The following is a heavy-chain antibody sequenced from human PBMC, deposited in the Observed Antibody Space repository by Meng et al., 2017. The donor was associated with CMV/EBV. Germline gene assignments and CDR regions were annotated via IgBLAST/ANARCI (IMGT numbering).Heavy chain of an antibody. CDR3: AKDVGRNWNLVTY. D-gene: IGHD1-7*01. CDR1: GFTFSRYA. V-gene: IGHV3-23*01. J-gene: IGHJ4*02. CDR2: ISGSGGST. Sequence: LGSGGGLGQPGGALRPSWAASGFTFSRYAMSWVRQAPGKGLEWVSAISGSGGSTYYADSVKGRFTISRDNSKNTLYLQMNSLRAEDTAVYYCAKDVGRNWNLVTYWGQGTLVTVSS.